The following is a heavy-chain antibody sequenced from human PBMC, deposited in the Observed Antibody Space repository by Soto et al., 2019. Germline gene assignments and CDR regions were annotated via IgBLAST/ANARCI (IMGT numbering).Heavy chain of an antibody. D-gene: IGHD2-15*01. CDR1: GFTFSSYG. J-gene: IGHJ6*02. Sequence: GGSLRLSCAASGFTFSSYGMHWVRQAPGKGLEWVAVKWYDGSSKYYADSVKGRFTISRDNSKNTLYLQMNSLRAEDTAVYYCARLYCSGGSCRGYYYYYYGMDVWGQGTTVAVSS. CDR3: ARLYCSGGSCRGYYYYYYGMDV. V-gene: IGHV3-33*01. CDR2: KWYDGSSK.